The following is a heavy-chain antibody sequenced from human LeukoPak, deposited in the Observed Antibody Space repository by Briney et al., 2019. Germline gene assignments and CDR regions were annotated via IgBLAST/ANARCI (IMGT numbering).Heavy chain of an antibody. CDR3: ASDLGYCSGGSCLYDAFDI. D-gene: IGHD2-15*01. CDR2: IKQDGSEK. Sequence: GGSLRLSCAASGFTFSSYWMSWVRQAPGKGLEWVANIKQDGSEKYYVDSVKGRFTISRDNAKNLLYLQMNSLRAEDTAVYYCASDLGYCSGGSCLYDAFDIWGQGTMVTVSS. V-gene: IGHV3-7*01. J-gene: IGHJ3*02. CDR1: GFTFSSYW.